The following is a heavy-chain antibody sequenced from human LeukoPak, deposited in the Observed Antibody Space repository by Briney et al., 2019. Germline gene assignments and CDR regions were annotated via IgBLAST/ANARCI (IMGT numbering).Heavy chain of an antibody. Sequence: GASVKVSCKASGYTFTSYYMHWVRQAPGQGLEWMGIINPSGGSTSYAQKFQGRVTMTRDTSTSTVYMELSSLRSEDTAVYYCARDPRDYDILTGVLWGCWFDPWGQGTLVTVSS. V-gene: IGHV1-46*01. CDR1: GYTFTSYY. J-gene: IGHJ5*02. D-gene: IGHD3-9*01. CDR2: INPSGGST. CDR3: ARDPRDYDILTGVLWGCWFDP.